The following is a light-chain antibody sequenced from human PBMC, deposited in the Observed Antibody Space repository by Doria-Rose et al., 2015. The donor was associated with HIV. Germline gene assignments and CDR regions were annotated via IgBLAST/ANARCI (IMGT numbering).Light chain of an antibody. J-gene: IGKJ3*01. V-gene: IGKV4-1*01. CDR2: WAS. CDR3: QQYYDTPS. CDR1: QSLLYTSKNY. Sequence: DIRVTQSPESLGMSLGERATLNCKSNQSLLYTSKNYLAWYQQKPGQPPKLLIYWASTRQSGVPARFSSSGSGTDFTLTISSLEAKDVAVYYCQQYYDTPSFGPGTTVDIK.